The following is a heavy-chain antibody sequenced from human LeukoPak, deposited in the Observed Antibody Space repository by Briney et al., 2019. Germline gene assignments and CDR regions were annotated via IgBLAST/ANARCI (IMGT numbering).Heavy chain of an antibody. Sequence: GGSLRLSCAASGFTFSSYGMSWVRQAPGKGLEWVSAISGSGGSTYYADSVKGRFTISRDNSKNTLYLQMNSLRAEDTAVYYCARILDSAWGELGYWGQGTLVTVSS. V-gene: IGHV3-23*01. D-gene: IGHD6-19*01. CDR3: ARILDSAWGELGY. CDR1: GFTFSSYG. J-gene: IGHJ4*02. CDR2: ISGSGGST.